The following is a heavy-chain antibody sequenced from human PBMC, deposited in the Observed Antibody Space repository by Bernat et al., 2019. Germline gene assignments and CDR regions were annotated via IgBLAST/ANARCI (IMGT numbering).Heavy chain of an antibody. D-gene: IGHD6-13*01. CDR2: ISYDGSNK. CDR3: AKGLYSSSWYQIDY. CDR1: GFTFSSYG. Sequence: QVQLVESGGGVVQPGRSLRLSCAASGFTFSSYGMHWVRQAPGKGLEWVAVISYDGSNKYYADSVKGRFTISRDNSKSTLYLQMNSLRAEDTAVYYCAKGLYSSSWYQIDYWGQGTLVTVSS. V-gene: IGHV3-30*18. J-gene: IGHJ4*02.